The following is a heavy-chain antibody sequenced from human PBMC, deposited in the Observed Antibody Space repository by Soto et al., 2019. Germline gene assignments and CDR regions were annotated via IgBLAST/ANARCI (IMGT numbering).Heavy chain of an antibody. CDR1: GYTFTGYY. V-gene: IGHV1-46*01. Sequence: ASVKVSCKASGYTFTGYYMHWVRQAPGQGLEWMGIINPSGGSTFYAQKFQGRVTVTRDTSTSTVYMELSSLRSEDTAMYYCARGQGGVPGYWGQGTLVTVSS. J-gene: IGHJ4*02. CDR2: INPSGGST. CDR3: ARGQGGVPGY. D-gene: IGHD3-16*01.